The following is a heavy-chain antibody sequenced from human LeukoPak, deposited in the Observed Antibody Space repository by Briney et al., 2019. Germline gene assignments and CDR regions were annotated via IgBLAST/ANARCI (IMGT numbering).Heavy chain of an antibody. D-gene: IGHD3-22*01. CDR1: GGSISSGAYY. CDR3: ARFHSSGYYYFDY. J-gene: IGHJ4*02. V-gene: IGHV4-31*03. CDR2: IYYSGRT. Sequence: SQTLSLTCTVSGGSISSGAYYWSWIRQHPGKGLEWLGYIYYSGRTFYNPSLKSRLTISVDTSKNQFYLKLSSVTAADTAIYYCARFHSSGYYYFDYWGQGTVVTVSS.